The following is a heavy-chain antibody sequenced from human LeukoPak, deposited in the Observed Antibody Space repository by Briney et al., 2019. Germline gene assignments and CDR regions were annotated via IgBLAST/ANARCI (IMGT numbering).Heavy chain of an antibody. CDR2: ISGSGGST. Sequence: HPGGSLRLSCAASGFTFSSYAMSWVRQVPGKGLEWVSTISGSGGSTYYADSVKGRFTISRDNSKNTLYLQMNSLRAEDTAVYYCAKDFSSFGYFDYWGQGTLVTVSS. J-gene: IGHJ4*02. D-gene: IGHD3-10*01. V-gene: IGHV3-23*01. CDR1: GFTFSSYA. CDR3: AKDFSSFGYFDY.